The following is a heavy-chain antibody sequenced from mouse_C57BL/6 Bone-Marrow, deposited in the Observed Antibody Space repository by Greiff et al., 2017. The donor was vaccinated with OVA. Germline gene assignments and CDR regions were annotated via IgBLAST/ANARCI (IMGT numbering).Heavy chain of an antibody. CDR3: AREGTTLVATDY. V-gene: IGHV5-4*01. CDR1: GFTFSSYA. Sequence: EVKLVESGGGLVKPGGSLKLSCAASGFTFSSYAMSWVRQTPEKRLEWVATISDGGSNTYYPDNVKGRFTISRDTAKNNLHLHMSHLNSEDTALYYCAREGTTLVATDYWGQGTPLTVSS. J-gene: IGHJ2*01. D-gene: IGHD1-1*01. CDR2: ISDGGSNT.